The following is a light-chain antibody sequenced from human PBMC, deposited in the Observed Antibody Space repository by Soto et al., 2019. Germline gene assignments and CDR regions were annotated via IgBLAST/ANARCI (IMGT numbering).Light chain of an antibody. Sequence: DIQMTQPPSSLSASVGDRVTITCRASQSISSYLNWYQQKPGKAPKLLIYAASSLQSGVPSRFSGSGSGTDFTLTISSLQPEDFATYYCQQSYSRRTFGQGTKVEIK. CDR2: AAS. J-gene: IGKJ1*01. CDR1: QSISSY. CDR3: QQSYSRRT. V-gene: IGKV1-39*01.